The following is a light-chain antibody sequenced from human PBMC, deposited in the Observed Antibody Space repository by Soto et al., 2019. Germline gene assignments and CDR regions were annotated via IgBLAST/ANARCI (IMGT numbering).Light chain of an antibody. J-gene: IGLJ3*02. V-gene: IGLV2-14*01. CDR3: SSYTSTNSWV. CDR2: DVS. CDR1: SSDVGGYNY. Sequence: QSVLTQSASVSGSPGQSITISCTGTSSDVGGYNYVSWYQQHPGKAPKLIIYDVSNRPSGVSTRFSGSKSGNTASLTISGRQAEYGADFSCSSYTSTNSWVFGGGTKLTVL.